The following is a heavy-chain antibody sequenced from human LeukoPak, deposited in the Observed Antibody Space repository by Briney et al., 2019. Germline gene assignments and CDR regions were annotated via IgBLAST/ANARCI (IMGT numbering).Heavy chain of an antibody. Sequence: SLRLSCVASGVTLSNYAMSWARQAPGKGLEWVAVIWYDGSNKYYADSVKGRFTISRDNSKNTLYLQMNSLRAEDTAVYYCARVEQWEPDYYYYGMDVWGQGTTVTVSS. CDR3: ARVEQWEPDYYYYGMDV. D-gene: IGHD1-26*01. CDR1: GVTLSNYA. V-gene: IGHV3-33*08. J-gene: IGHJ6*02. CDR2: IWYDGSNK.